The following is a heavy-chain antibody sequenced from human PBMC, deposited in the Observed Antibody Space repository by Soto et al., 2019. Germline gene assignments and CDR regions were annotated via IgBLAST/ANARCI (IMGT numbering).Heavy chain of an antibody. D-gene: IGHD2-2*01. CDR3: AKPKGVVPAAMFSWFDP. J-gene: IGHJ5*02. CDR2: ISSSGSTI. Sequence: GGSLRLSCAASGFTFSDYYMSWIRQAPGKGLEWVSYISSSGSTIYYADSVKGRFTISRDNAKNSLYLQMNSLRAEDTAVYYCAKPKGVVPAAMFSWFDPWGQGTLVTVSS. CDR1: GFTFSDYY. V-gene: IGHV3-11*01.